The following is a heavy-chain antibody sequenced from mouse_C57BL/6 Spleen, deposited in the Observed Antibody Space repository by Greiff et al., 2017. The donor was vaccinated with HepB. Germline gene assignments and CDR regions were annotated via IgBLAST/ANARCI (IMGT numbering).Heavy chain of an antibody. V-gene: IGHV1-39*01. J-gene: IGHJ1*03. CDR1: GYSFTDYN. CDR3: ARSGLYGSSPYWYFDV. CDR2: INPNYGTT. Sequence: VQLQPSGPELVKPGASVKISCKASGYSFTDYNMNWVKQSNGKSLEWIGVINPNYGTTSYNQKFKGKSTLTVDQSSSTAYMQLNSLTSEDSAVYYGARSGLYGSSPYWYFDVWGTGTTVTVSS. D-gene: IGHD1-1*01.